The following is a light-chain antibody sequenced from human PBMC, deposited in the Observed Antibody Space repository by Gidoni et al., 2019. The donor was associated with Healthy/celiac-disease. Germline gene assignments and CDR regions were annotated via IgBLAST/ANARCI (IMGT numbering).Light chain of an antibody. V-gene: IGLV2-8*01. CDR2: EVS. J-gene: IGLJ2*01. CDR3: SSYAGSNIL. Sequence: QSALTPPPSASGSPGQSVTISCTGTSSDVGGYNYVSWYQQPPGKAPKLMIYEVSKRPSGVPDRFSGSKSGNTASLTVSGLQAEDEADYYCSSYAGSNILFGGGTKLTVL. CDR1: SSDVGGYNY.